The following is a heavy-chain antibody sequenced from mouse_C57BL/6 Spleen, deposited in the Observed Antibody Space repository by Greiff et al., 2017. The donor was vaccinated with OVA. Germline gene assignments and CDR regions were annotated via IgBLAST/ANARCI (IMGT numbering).Heavy chain of an antibody. CDR3: ALYYSYDVAGFAY. V-gene: IGHV1-52*01. Sequence: QVQLQQPGAELVRPGSSVKLSCKASGYTFTSYWMHWVKQRPIQGLEWIGNIDPSDSETHYNQKFKDKATLTVDKSSSTAYMQLSSLTSEDSAVYYCALYYSYDVAGFAYWGQGTLVTVSA. CDR1: GYTFTSYW. D-gene: IGHD2-12*01. J-gene: IGHJ3*01. CDR2: IDPSDSET.